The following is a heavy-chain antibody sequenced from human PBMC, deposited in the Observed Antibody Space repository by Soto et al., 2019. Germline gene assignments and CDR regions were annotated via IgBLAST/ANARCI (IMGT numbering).Heavy chain of an antibody. CDR3: ARDYDKSGYDYFDP. D-gene: IGHD3-22*01. V-gene: IGHV1-2*02. CDR1: EYSFTGHY. CDR2: IDPKSGDT. Sequence: ASVKVSCKASEYSFTGHYLHWVRQAPGQGLEWMGWIDPKSGDTNYAQKFQDRVTMTRDTSISTAYMDLSRLRSDDTAVYYCARDYDKSGYDYFDPWGQGTLVTVSS. J-gene: IGHJ5*02.